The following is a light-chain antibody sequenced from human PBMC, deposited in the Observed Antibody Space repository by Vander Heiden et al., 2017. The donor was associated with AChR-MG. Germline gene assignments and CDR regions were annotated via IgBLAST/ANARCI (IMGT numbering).Light chain of an antibody. CDR2: LGS. CDR1: QSLLHSNGYNY. J-gene: IGKJ3*01. V-gene: IGKV2-28*01. CDR3: MKALQWL. Sequence: IVMTPSPLPLPVTPGEPASLPCRSSQSLLHSNGYNYLYWYKQGQGQYPLLQIYLGSNRGSGVPDRCSGSGTGTDFTLKIRKVEAEDVGVYYCMKALQWLFGHGTKVDIK.